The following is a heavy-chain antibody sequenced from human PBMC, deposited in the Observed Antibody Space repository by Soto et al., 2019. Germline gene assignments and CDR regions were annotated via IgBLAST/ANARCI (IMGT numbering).Heavy chain of an antibody. Sequence: SVKVSCKAAGGTFSSYAISWVRQAPRQGLEWMGGIIPIFGTANYAQKFQGRVTITADESTSTAYMELSSLRSEDTAVYYCASGQGYYYDSSGLGPYYYYYGMDVWGQGTTVTVS. J-gene: IGHJ6*02. CDR1: GGTFSSYA. CDR2: IIPIFGTA. CDR3: ASGQGYYYDSSGLGPYYYYYGMDV. V-gene: IGHV1-69*13. D-gene: IGHD3-22*01.